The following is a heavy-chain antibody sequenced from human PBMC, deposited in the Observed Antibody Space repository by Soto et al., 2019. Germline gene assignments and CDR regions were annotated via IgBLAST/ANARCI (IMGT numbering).Heavy chain of an antibody. CDR2: ISAYNGNT. Sequence: QVQLVQSGAEVKKPGASVKVSCKASGYTFTSYGISWVRQAPGQGLEWMGWISAYNGNTNYAQKRQGRVTMTTDTSTSTAYMELRSLRSDDTAVYYCARETVEAVAGRFGADAFDIWGQGTMVTVSS. D-gene: IGHD6-19*01. J-gene: IGHJ3*02. V-gene: IGHV1-18*01. CDR1: GYTFTSYG. CDR3: ARETVEAVAGRFGADAFDI.